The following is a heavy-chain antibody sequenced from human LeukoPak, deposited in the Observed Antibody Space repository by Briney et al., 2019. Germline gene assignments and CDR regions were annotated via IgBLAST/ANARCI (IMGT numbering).Heavy chain of an antibody. CDR1: GFTLSNHW. Sequence: GGSLRLSCAASGFTLSNHWMSWVRQVPGKGLEWVANIKKDGSETYYVDSVKGRFTISRDNAKNSLYLQMNSLRAEDTAMYYCARGRYSGTTYYFDYWGQGTLVTVSS. V-gene: IGHV3-7*03. J-gene: IGHJ4*02. CDR2: IKKDGSET. D-gene: IGHD5-12*01. CDR3: ARGRYSGTTYYFDY.